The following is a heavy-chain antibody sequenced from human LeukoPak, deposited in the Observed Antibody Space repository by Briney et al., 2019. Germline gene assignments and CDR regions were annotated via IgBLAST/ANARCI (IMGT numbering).Heavy chain of an antibody. J-gene: IGHJ6*03. D-gene: IGHD3-10*01. CDR2: ISSSGSTI. Sequence: GGSLRLSCAASGFTFSSYEMNWVRQAPGKGLEWVSYISSSGSTIYYADSVKGRFTISRDNAKNSLYLQMNSLRAEDTAVYYCARAPLLWFGEDYYYMDVWGKGTTVTISS. CDR3: ARAPLLWFGEDYYYMDV. CDR1: GFTFSSYE. V-gene: IGHV3-48*03.